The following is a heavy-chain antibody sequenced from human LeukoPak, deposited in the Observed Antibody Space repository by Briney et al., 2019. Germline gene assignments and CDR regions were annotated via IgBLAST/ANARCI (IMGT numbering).Heavy chain of an antibody. Sequence: PGGSLRLSCAASGFTFSSSGMHWVRQAPGKGLVWVSLINSDGSDTNYADSVKGRFTISRDNVKNTLYLQMNSLRAEDTAVYYCASRIPSVSSSFWGQGTLVTVSS. CDR3: ASRIPSVSSSF. V-gene: IGHV3-74*01. D-gene: IGHD3-22*01. CDR1: GFTFSSSG. CDR2: INSDGSDT. J-gene: IGHJ4*02.